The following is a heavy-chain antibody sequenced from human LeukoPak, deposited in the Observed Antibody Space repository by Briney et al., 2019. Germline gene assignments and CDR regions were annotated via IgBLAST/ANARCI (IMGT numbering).Heavy chain of an antibody. Sequence: GASVKVSCKASGYTFTGYYMHWVRQAPGQGLERMGWINPNSGGTNYAQKFQGRVTMTRDTSISTAYMELSRLRSDDTAVYYCARGIAAAGTTSHTYWGQGTLVTVSS. J-gene: IGHJ4*02. CDR2: INPNSGGT. CDR3: ARGIAAAGTTSHTY. CDR1: GYTFTGYY. D-gene: IGHD6-13*01. V-gene: IGHV1-2*02.